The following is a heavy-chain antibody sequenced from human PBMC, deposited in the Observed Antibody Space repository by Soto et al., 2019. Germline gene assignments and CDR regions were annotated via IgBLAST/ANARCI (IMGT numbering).Heavy chain of an antibody. CDR1: GDSIRSSSHY. CDR3: ICREDYGAHMWYDP. Sequence: SETLSLTCTVSGDSIRSSSHYWAWNRQPPGKGLEWIGGFYYSGSPYYNPSLKSRVTMSVDTSKNQFSLNLNSVTAADTAVYYCICREDYGAHMWYDPWGQGTLVTVSS. D-gene: IGHD4-17*01. V-gene: IGHV4-39*03. J-gene: IGHJ5*02. CDR2: FYYSGSP.